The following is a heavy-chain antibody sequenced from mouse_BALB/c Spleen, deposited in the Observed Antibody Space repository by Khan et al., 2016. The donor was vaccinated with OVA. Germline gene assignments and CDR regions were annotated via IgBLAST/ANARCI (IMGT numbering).Heavy chain of an antibody. CDR2: IWAGGST. CDR1: GFSLTSYG. V-gene: IGHV2-9*02. CDR3: ARLKDI. D-gene: IGHD1-3*01. Sequence: QVQLKQSGPGLVAPSQRLSITCTVSGFSLTSYGVHWVRQPPGKGLEWLGVIWAGGSTNYNSALMYRLSISKDNSKSQVFLKCNSLQTDDTAMYYCARLKDIWGQGTTLTVSS. J-gene: IGHJ2*01.